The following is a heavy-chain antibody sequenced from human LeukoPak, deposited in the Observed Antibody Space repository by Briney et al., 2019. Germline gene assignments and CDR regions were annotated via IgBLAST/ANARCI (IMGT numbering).Heavy chain of an antibody. CDR2: IRSKANSYAT. CDR1: GFTFSGSA. Sequence: PGGSLKLSCAAPGFTFSGSAMHWVRQASGKGLEWVGRIRSKANSYATAYAASVKGRFTISRDDSKNTAYLQMNSLKTEDTAVYYCTSSIAAAGNYYYGMDVWGQGTTVTVSS. V-gene: IGHV3-73*01. J-gene: IGHJ6*02. CDR3: TSSIAAAGNYYYGMDV. D-gene: IGHD6-13*01.